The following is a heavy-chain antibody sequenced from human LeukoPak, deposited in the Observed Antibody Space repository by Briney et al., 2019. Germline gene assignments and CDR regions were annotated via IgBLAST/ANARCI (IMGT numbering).Heavy chain of an antibody. D-gene: IGHD3-16*02. V-gene: IGHV1-18*01. Sequence: ASVKVSCKASGCTFTSYGISWVRQAPGQGLEWMGWISAYNGNTNYAQKLQGRVTMTTDTSTSTAYMDLRSLRSDDTAVYYCARAPMITFGGVIVPFDYWGQGTLVTVSS. CDR1: GCTFTSYG. CDR2: ISAYNGNT. J-gene: IGHJ4*02. CDR3: ARAPMITFGGVIVPFDY.